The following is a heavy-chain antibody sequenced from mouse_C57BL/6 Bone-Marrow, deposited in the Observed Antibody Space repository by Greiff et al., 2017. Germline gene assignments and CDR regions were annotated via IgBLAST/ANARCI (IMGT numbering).Heavy chain of an antibody. CDR1: GFNIKDYY. CDR3: ARVWAIGNYDYYAMDY. CDR2: IDPEDGET. D-gene: IGHD2-1*01. Sequence: VQLQQSGAELVKPGASVKLSCTASGFNIKDYYMHWVKQRTEQGLEWIGRIDPEDGETKYAPKFQGKATITADTSSNTAYLQLSSLTSEVTAVYYCARVWAIGNYDYYAMDYWGQGTSVTVSS. J-gene: IGHJ4*01. V-gene: IGHV14-2*01.